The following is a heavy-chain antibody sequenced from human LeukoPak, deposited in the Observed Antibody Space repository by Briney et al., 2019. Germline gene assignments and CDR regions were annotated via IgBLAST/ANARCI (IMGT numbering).Heavy chain of an antibody. J-gene: IGHJ4*02. CDR1: GFTFSSYA. CDR2: ISGSGGST. CDR3: AKDPTLNSREVRATPWDY. D-gene: IGHD1-26*01. V-gene: IGHV3-23*01. Sequence: PGGSLRLSCAASGFTFSSYAMSWVRQAPGKGLEWVSAISGSGGSTYYADSVKGRFTISRDNSKNTLYLQMNSLRAEDTAVYYCAKDPTLNSREVRATPWDYWGQGTLVTVSS.